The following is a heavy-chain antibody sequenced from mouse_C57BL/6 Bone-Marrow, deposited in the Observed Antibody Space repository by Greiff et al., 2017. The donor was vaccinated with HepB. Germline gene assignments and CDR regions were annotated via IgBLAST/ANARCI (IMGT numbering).Heavy chain of an antibody. Sequence: QVQLQQSGAELARPGASVKLSCKASGYTFTSYGISWVKQRTGQGLEWIGEIYPRSGNTYYNEKFKGKATLTADKSSSTAYMELRSLTSEDSAVYFCAAYGYDAWFAYWGQGTLVTVSA. CDR1: GYTFTSYG. J-gene: IGHJ3*01. V-gene: IGHV1-81*01. CDR3: AAYGYDAWFAY. CDR2: IYPRSGNT. D-gene: IGHD2-2*01.